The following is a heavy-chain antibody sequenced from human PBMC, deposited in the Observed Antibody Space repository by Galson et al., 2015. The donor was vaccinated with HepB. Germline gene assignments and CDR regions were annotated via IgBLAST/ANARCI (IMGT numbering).Heavy chain of an antibody. CDR1: GFTFSSYA. Sequence: SLRLSCAASGFTFSSYAMHWVRQAPGKGLEWVAVISYDGSNKYYADSVKGRFTISRDNSKNTLYLQMNSLRAEDTAVYYCARDDSPRTSKSAGYYYMDVWGTGTTVTGSS. D-gene: IGHD1-14*01. V-gene: IGHV3-30-3*01. J-gene: IGHJ6*03. CDR2: ISYDGSNK. CDR3: ARDDSPRTSKSAGYYYMDV.